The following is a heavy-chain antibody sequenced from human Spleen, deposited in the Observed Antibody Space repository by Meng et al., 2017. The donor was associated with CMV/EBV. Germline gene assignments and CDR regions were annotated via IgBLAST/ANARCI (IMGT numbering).Heavy chain of an antibody. V-gene: IGHV1-18*01. Sequence: ASVKVSCKASGYTFNSYVITWMRQAPGQGLEWMGWISAYNGDTDSAQKLQGRVTMTIDTSTATAYMDLRSLRSDDTAMYYCARESYCSSTSCYRQGNDYWGQGTLVTVSS. J-gene: IGHJ4*02. D-gene: IGHD2-2*01. CDR2: ISAYNGDT. CDR1: GYTFNSYV. CDR3: ARESYCSSTSCYRQGNDY.